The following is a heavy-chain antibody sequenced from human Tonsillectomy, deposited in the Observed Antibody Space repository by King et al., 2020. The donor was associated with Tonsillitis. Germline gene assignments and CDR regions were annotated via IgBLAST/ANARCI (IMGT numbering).Heavy chain of an antibody. Sequence: QLQESGPGLVKPSETLSLTCTVSGGSITSTNSYWGWIRQPPGKGLEWIGSIYYSGSTDYNPSLESRVTISVDTSKNQLSLKLSSVTAADTAIYYCASHHGFGGTYSEDYYYYYGMDVWGQGTTVTVSS. V-gene: IGHV4-39*01. CDR1: GGSITSTNSY. CDR2: IYYSGST. J-gene: IGHJ6*02. D-gene: IGHD1-26*01. CDR3: ASHHGFGGTYSEDYYYYYGMDV.